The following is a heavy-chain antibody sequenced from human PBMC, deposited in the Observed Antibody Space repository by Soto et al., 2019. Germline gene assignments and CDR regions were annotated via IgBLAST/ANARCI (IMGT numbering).Heavy chain of an antibody. CDR2: INSDGSST. CDR1: GFTFSSYW. J-gene: IGHJ6*02. CDR3: ARGRSGGYYYYGMDV. V-gene: IGHV3-74*01. Sequence: EVQLVESGGGLVQPGGSLRLSCAASGFTFSSYWMHWVRQAPGKGLVWVSRINSDGSSTSYADSVKGRFTISRDNAKNTLYLKKNSLRAEDTAVYYCARGRSGGYYYYGMDVWSQGTTVTVSS.